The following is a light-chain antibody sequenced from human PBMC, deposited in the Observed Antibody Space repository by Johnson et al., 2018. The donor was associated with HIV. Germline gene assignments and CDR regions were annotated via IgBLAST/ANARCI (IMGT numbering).Light chain of an antibody. Sequence: SCSGSSSNIGNNYVSWYQQLPGTAPKLLIYDNNERPSGIPDRFSGSMSGTSATLGITGLQTGDEADYYCGTWDSSLSAYVFGTGTKVTVL. J-gene: IGLJ1*01. V-gene: IGLV1-51*01. CDR1: SSNIGNNY. CDR3: GTWDSSLSAYV. CDR2: DNN.